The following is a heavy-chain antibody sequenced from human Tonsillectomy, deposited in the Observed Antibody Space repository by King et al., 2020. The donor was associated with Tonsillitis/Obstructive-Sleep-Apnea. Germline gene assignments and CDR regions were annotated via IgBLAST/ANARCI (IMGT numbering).Heavy chain of an antibody. CDR2: IFPGDSDT. Sequence: VQLVESGAEVKKPGESLKISCKGSGYTFTNYWIGWVRQMPGKGLEWMGIIFPGDSDTRYSPSFEGQVTISADKSISTAYLQWSRLKASYTAMYYCASLVVVTAVHDGVAFDIWGQGTMVTVSS. J-gene: IGHJ3*02. V-gene: IGHV5-51*01. CDR3: ASLVVVTAVHDGVAFDI. CDR1: GYTFTNYW. D-gene: IGHD2-21*02.